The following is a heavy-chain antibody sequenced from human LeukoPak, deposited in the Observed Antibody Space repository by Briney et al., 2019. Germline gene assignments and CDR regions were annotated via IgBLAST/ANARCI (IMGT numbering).Heavy chain of an antibody. Sequence: SQTLSLTCTVSGGSISSGSYYWGWIRQSPGKGLEWIGTFYYSGSTYYNASLKSRVTISVDTSKNQFSLQVSSVTAADTAVYYCAREDWNYYYNYMDVWGKGTTVTVSS. CDR1: GGSISSGSYY. J-gene: IGHJ6*03. D-gene: IGHD3/OR15-3a*01. CDR3: AREDWNYYYNYMDV. CDR2: FYYSGST. V-gene: IGHV4-39*01.